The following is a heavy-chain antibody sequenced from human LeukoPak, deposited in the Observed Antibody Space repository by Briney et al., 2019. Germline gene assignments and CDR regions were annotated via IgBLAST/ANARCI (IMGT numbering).Heavy chain of an antibody. V-gene: IGHV3-33*08. Sequence: GGSLRLSCAASGFTFSSYGMHWVRQAPGKGLEWVAVIWYDGSNKYYADSVKGRFTISRYNSKNTLYLQMNSLRAEDTAVYYCARDTTVVTPEGVYNWFDPWGQGTLVTVSS. CDR1: GFTFSSYG. CDR2: IWYDGSNK. J-gene: IGHJ5*02. D-gene: IGHD4-23*01. CDR3: ARDTTVVTPEGVYNWFDP.